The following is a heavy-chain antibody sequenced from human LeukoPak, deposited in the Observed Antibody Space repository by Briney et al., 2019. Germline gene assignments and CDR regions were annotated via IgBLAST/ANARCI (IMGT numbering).Heavy chain of an antibody. Sequence: ASVKVSCKASGYTFTSYDINWVRQATGQGLEWMGWMNPKSGNTGYAQKFQGRVTITRNTSISTAYMELSSLRSEDTAVYYCARGRRGYQLLNRNDYYYYYMDVWGKGTTVTVSS. CDR3: ARGRRGYQLLNRNDYYYYYMDV. V-gene: IGHV1-8*03. J-gene: IGHJ6*03. CDR2: MNPKSGNT. CDR1: GYTFTSYD. D-gene: IGHD2-2*01.